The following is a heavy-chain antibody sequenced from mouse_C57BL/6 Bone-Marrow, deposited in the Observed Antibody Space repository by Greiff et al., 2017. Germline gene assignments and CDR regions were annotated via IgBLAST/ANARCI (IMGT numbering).Heavy chain of an antibody. CDR3: AREGQLRLRFDY. CDR2: ISSGGSYT. J-gene: IGHJ2*01. D-gene: IGHD3-2*02. Sequence: EVQGVESGGDLVKPGGSLKLSCAASGFTFSSYGMSWVRQTPDKRLEWVATISSGGSYTYYPDSVKGRFTISRDNAKNTLYLQMSSLKSEDTAMYYCAREGQLRLRFDYWGQGTTLTVSS. CDR1: GFTFSSYG. V-gene: IGHV5-6*01.